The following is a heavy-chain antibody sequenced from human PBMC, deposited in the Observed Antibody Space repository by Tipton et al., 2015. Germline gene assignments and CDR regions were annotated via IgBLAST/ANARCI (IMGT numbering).Heavy chain of an antibody. V-gene: IGHV4-59*12. D-gene: IGHD5-24*01. CDR3: ARDLEHGMDV. CDR1: GASLSNYY. Sequence: TLSLTCTVSGASLSNYYWNWIRQPPGKGLEWIGEISQSGNTNYNPSLKSRVTISADKSKNQFSLNLKSVTAADTAVYYCARDLEHGMDVWGQGTTVTVSS. J-gene: IGHJ6*02. CDR2: ISQSGNT.